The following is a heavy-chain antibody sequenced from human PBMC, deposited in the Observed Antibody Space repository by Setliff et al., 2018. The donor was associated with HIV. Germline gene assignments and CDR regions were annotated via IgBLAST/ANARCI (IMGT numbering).Heavy chain of an antibody. CDR1: GYISINYY. CDR2: ISPSDGGT. CDR3: AKDIPGPATNSGRIKNWFDP. J-gene: IGHJ5*02. V-gene: IGHV1-46*01. Sequence: GASVKVSCKASGYISINYYIHWVRQAPGQGLEWMGIISPSDGGTTYAQKFQDRVTMTRDTSTNTVYMELSSLRSEDTAVYYCAKDIPGPATNSGRIKNWFDPWGEGTLVTVSS. D-gene: IGHD6-19*01.